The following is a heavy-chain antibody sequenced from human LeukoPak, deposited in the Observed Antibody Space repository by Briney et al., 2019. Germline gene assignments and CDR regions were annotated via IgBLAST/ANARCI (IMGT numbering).Heavy chain of an antibody. V-gene: IGHV4-59*12. CDR2: IYYSGST. CDR3: AREVTYYYDSSGYNWFDP. CDR1: GGSISSYY. D-gene: IGHD3-22*01. Sequence: PSETLSLICTVSGGSISSYYWSWIRRPPGKGLEWIGYIYYSGSTNYNPSLKSRVTISVDTSKNQFSLKLSSVTAADTAVYYCAREVTYYYDSSGYNWFDPWGQGTLVTVSS. J-gene: IGHJ5*02.